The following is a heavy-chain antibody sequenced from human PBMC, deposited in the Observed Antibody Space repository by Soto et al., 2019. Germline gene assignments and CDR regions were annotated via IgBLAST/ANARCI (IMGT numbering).Heavy chain of an antibody. D-gene: IGHD6-19*01. Sequence: WTWIRQHPGKGPEWIGYIYPSGTTYYNPSLESRLIMSLDTSKNQFSLSLNSVTAADTAMYYCARDRGGYGNLDSWGQGTLVIVSS. V-gene: IGHV4-31*02. CDR3: ARDRGGYGNLDS. CDR2: IYPSGTT. J-gene: IGHJ4*02.